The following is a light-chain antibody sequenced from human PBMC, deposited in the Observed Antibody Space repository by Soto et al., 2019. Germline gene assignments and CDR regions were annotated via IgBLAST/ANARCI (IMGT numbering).Light chain of an antibody. CDR1: QSISSY. CDR3: QQSYSTPLT. Sequence: DIQMTQSQSSLSASVGDRVTITCRASQSISSYLNWYQQKPGKAPKLLIYAASSLQSGVPSRFSGSGSGTDFTLTISSLQPEDFATYYCQQSYSTPLTFCPGTKVDIK. J-gene: IGKJ3*01. CDR2: AAS. V-gene: IGKV1-39*01.